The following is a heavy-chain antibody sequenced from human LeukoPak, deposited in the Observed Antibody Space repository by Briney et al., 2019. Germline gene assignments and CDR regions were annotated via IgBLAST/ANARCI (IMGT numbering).Heavy chain of an antibody. V-gene: IGHV1-3*01. CDR1: GYTFSSYA. D-gene: IGHD6-19*01. J-gene: IGHJ4*02. CDR3: AREAVAGFDY. CDR2: INAGNGDT. Sequence: GASVKVSCKGSGYTFSSYAMHWVRQAPGQRLEWMGWINAGNGDTKYSQKFQGRVTITRNTSISTAYMELSSLRSEDTAVYYCAREAVAGFDYWGQGTLVTVSS.